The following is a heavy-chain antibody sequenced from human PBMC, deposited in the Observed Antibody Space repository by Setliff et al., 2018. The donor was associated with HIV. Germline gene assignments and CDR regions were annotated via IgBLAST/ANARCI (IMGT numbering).Heavy chain of an antibody. J-gene: IGHJ5*02. CDR1: GYTSTSFS. Sequence: ASVKVSCKASGYTSTSFSLHWVRQAPGQGLEWMGIINPSGDVIRYAQKFQGRVTITRDTAASTVYMELSSLKSEDTAVYYCAREGQWLAWGQGTLVTVSS. V-gene: IGHV1-46*01. CDR3: AREGQWLA. D-gene: IGHD6-19*01. CDR2: INPSGDVI.